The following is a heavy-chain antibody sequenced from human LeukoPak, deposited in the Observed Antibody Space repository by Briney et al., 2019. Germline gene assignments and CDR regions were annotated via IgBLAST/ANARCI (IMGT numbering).Heavy chain of an antibody. D-gene: IGHD6-19*01. J-gene: IGHJ4*02. V-gene: IGHV3-48*03. CDR2: INRGYSRI. CDR1: GLIFSSHE. Sequence: GGSLRLLCAVSGLIFSSHEMNWVRQAPGKGLEWVSYINRGYSRIFYADSVKGRDTIYRDNAKNSLHVQMNSLRGEDSAVVFCAREESGSSGQYGYRGKGTLVTV. CDR3: AREESGSSGQYGY.